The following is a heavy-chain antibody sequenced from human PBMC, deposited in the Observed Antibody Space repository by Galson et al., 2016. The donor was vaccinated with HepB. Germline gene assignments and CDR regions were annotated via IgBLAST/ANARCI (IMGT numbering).Heavy chain of an antibody. V-gene: IGHV3-30*04. Sequence: SLRLSCAASGFTFSSYILHRVRQAPGKGLEWVAVISSDGSYKDYGDSVKGRFTISRDSSKNTLFLQMNSLRAEDTAGYYCAEVAVAGPSYYYALDVWGQGTTVIVSS. J-gene: IGHJ6*02. D-gene: IGHD6-19*01. CDR1: GFTFSSYI. CDR2: ISSDGSYK. CDR3: AEVAVAGPSYYYALDV.